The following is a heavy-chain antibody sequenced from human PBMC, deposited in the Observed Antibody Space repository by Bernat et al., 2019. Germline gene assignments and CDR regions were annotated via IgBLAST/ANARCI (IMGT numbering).Heavy chain of an antibody. D-gene: IGHD6-13*01. V-gene: IGHV1-18*01. Sequence: QVQLVQSGAEVKKPGASVKVSCKASGYTFTSYGISWVRQAPGQGLEWMGWISAYNGNTNYAQKLQGRVTMTTDTSTSTAYMELRSLRSDDTAVYYCARDRHSSSWYFYYYGMDVWGQGTTVTVSS. CDR2: ISAYNGNT. J-gene: IGHJ6*02. CDR3: ARDRHSSSWYFYYYGMDV. CDR1: GYTFTSYG.